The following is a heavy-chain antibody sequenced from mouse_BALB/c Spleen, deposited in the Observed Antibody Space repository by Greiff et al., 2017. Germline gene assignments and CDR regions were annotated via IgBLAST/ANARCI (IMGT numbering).Heavy chain of an antibody. CDR1: GFNIKDTY. J-gene: IGHJ3*01. CDR3: APHYYGSSQFAY. V-gene: IGHV14-3*02. D-gene: IGHD1-1*01. CDR2: IDPANGNT. Sequence: EVKLQESGAELVKPGASVKLSCTASGFNIKDTYMHWVKQRPEQGLEWIGRIDPANGNTKYDPKFQGKATITADTSSNTAYLQLSSLTSEDTAVYYCAPHYYGSSQFAYWGQGTLVTVSA.